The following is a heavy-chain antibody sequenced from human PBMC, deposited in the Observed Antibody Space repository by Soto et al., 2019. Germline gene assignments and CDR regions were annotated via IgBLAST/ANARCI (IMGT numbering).Heavy chain of an antibody. Sequence: SETLSLTCAVSGGSISSSNWWSWVRQPPGKGLEWIGEIYHSGSTNYNPSLKSRVTISVDKSKNQFSLKLSSVTAADTAVYYCARKGLAYDFWSGYFSYWGQGALVTISS. D-gene: IGHD3-3*01. CDR1: GGSISSSNW. J-gene: IGHJ4*02. CDR3: ARKGLAYDFWSGYFSY. V-gene: IGHV4-4*02. CDR2: IYHSGST.